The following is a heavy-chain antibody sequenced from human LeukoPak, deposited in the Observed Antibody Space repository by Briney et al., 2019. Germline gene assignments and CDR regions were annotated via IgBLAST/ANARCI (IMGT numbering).Heavy chain of an antibody. CDR3: ARVGITMRFYGMDV. CDR2: ISYDGSNK. CDR1: GFTFSSYG. J-gene: IGHJ6*02. V-gene: IGHV3-30*03. Sequence: GGSLRLSCAASGFTFSSYGMHWVRQAPGKGLEWVTVISYDGSNKYYADSVKGRFTISRDNSKNTLYLQMNSLRAEDTAVYYCARVGITMRFYGMDVWGQGTTVTVSS. D-gene: IGHD3-22*01.